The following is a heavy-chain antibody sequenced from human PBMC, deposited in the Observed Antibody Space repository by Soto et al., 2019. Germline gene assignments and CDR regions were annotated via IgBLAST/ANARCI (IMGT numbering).Heavy chain of an antibody. CDR3: VGWLVRGVHFDY. V-gene: IGHV4-39*01. D-gene: IGHD6-19*01. CDR2: IYYSGST. J-gene: IGHJ4*02. CDR1: GGSISSSSYY. Sequence: SETLSLTCTVSGGSISSSSYYWGWIRQPPGKGLEWIGSIYYSGSTYYNPSLKSRVTISVDTSKNQFSLKLSSVTAADTAVYYCVGWLVRGVHFDYWGQGTLVTVSS.